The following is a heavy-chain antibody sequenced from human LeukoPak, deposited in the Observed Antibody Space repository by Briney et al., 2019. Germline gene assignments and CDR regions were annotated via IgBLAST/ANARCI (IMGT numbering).Heavy chain of an antibody. CDR2: INPNSGDT. Sequence: AASVKVSCKAPGYTFTGYYMHWVRQAPGQGLEWMGWINPNSGDTNYAQKFQGRVTMTRDTSISTAYMDLSRLRSDDTAVYYCARVNYYDSSAHSFDYWGQGTLVTVSS. V-gene: IGHV1-2*02. CDR3: ARVNYYDSSAHSFDY. CDR1: GYTFTGYY. D-gene: IGHD3-22*01. J-gene: IGHJ4*02.